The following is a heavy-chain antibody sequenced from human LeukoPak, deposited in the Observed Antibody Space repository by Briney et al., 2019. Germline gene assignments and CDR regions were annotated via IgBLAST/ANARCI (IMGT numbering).Heavy chain of an antibody. J-gene: IGHJ5*02. Sequence: PSETLSLTCTVSGASISSYFWSWIRQPPGKGLEWIGYIYYSGSANYNPSLKSRVTMSVDTSKNQFSLKLSSVTAADTAVYYCARLIVVVTENWFDPWGQGTLVTVSS. V-gene: IGHV4-59*08. CDR2: IYYSGSA. CDR1: GASISSYF. D-gene: IGHD2-21*02. CDR3: ARLIVVVTENWFDP.